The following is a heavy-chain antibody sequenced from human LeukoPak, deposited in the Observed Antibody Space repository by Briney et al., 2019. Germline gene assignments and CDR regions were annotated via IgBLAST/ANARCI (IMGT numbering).Heavy chain of an antibody. J-gene: IGHJ4*02. D-gene: IGHD3-10*01. CDR3: ARHKLLWFGELLPYFDY. CDR2: IYYSGST. CDR1: GGSISSSSYY. V-gene: IGHV4-39*01. Sequence: SETLSRTCTVSGGSISSSSYYWGWIRQPPGKGLEWIGSIYYSGSTYYNPSLKSRVTISVDTSKNQFSLKLSSVTAADTAVYYCARHKLLWFGELLPYFDYWGQGTLVTVSS.